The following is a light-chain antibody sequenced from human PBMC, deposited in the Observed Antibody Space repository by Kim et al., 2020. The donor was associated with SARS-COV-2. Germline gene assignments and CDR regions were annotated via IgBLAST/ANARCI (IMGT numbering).Light chain of an antibody. V-gene: IGKV3-20*01. J-gene: IGKJ2*01. CDR3: QQYGSSSYT. Sequence: SPGERAALACRASQSVSSSYLAWYQQKPGQAPRLLIYGASSRATGIPDRFSGSGSGTDFTLTISRLEPEDFAVYYCQQYGSSSYTFGQGTKLEI. CDR1: QSVSSSY. CDR2: GAS.